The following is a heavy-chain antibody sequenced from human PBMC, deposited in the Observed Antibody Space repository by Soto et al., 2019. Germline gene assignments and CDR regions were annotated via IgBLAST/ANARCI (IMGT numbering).Heavy chain of an antibody. Sequence: TLSLTCPVPGGSVSSGSYYWSWIGQPPGKGLEWIGYIYYSGSTNYNPSLKSRVTISVDTSKNQFSLKLSSVTAADTAVYYCASFPYIVGATTAWGQGTLVTVSS. D-gene: IGHD1-26*01. CDR1: GGSVSSGSYY. V-gene: IGHV4-61*01. J-gene: IGHJ5*02. CDR2: IYYSGST. CDR3: ASFPYIVGATTA.